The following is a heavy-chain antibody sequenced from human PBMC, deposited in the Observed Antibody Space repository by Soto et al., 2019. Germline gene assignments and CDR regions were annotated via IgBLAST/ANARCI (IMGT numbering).Heavy chain of an antibody. CDR1: GGTFSSYT. CDR3: DLAVVTPPSWYFAL. J-gene: IGHJ2*01. D-gene: IGHD2-15*01. Sequence: QVQLVQSGAEVKKPGSSVKVSCKASGGTFSSYTISWVRQAPGQGLEWMGRIIPILGIANYAQKFQGRVTTSADKSTSTAYMELSSLRSEDTAVYYCDLAVVTPPSWYFALWGRGTLVTVSS. V-gene: IGHV1-69*02. CDR2: IIPILGIA.